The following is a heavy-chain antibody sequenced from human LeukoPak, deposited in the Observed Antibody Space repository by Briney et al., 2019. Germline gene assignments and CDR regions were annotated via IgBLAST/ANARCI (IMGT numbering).Heavy chain of an antibody. CDR2: FDPEDGET. J-gene: IGHJ4*02. D-gene: IGHD3-3*01. CDR3: ATDPTYDDFWSGYNY. V-gene: IGHV1-24*01. Sequence: ASVKVSCKVSGYTLTELSMHWVRQAPGKGLEWMGGFDPEDGETIYAQKFQGRVTMTEDTSTDTAYMELSSLRSEDTAVYYCATDPTYDDFWSGYNYWGQGTLVTVSS. CDR1: GYTLTELS.